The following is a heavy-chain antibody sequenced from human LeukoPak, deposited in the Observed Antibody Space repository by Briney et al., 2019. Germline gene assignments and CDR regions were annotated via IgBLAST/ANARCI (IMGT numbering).Heavy chain of an antibody. D-gene: IGHD6-6*01. Sequence: ASVKVSCKASGYTFTSYGISWVRQAPGQGLEWMGWISAHNGNTNYAQKLQGRVTMTTDTSTSTAYMELRSLRSDDTAVYYCARGPKGAYSSSSDNWFDPWGQGTLVTVSS. CDR2: ISAHNGNT. CDR1: GYTFTSYG. V-gene: IGHV1-18*01. J-gene: IGHJ5*02. CDR3: ARGPKGAYSSSSDNWFDP.